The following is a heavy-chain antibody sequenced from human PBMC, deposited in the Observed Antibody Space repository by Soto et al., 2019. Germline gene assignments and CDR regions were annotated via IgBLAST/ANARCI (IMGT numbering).Heavy chain of an antibody. J-gene: IGHJ1*01. Sequence: EVQLLESGGGLVQPGGSLRLSCAASGFTFSSYAMSWVRQAPGKGLEWVSAISGSGGSTYYADSVKGRFIISRDNSKNTLYLQMNSLRAEDTAVYYCAKEVCSGGSCYAEYFQHWGQGTLVTVSS. V-gene: IGHV3-23*01. CDR1: GFTFSSYA. D-gene: IGHD2-15*01. CDR2: ISGSGGST. CDR3: AKEVCSGGSCYAEYFQH.